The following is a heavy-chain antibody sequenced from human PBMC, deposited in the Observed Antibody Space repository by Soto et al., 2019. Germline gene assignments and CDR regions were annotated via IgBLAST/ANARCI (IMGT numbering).Heavy chain of an antibody. CDR3: GRRRLYDILTGQNWFDP. D-gene: IGHD3-9*01. Sequence: QVQLVQSGAEVKKPGSSVKVSCKASGGTFSSYAISWVRQAPGQGLEWMGGIIPIFGTANYAQKVQGRVTITADESTSTDYMELSSLRSEDTAVYYCGRRRLYDILTGQNWFDPWGQGTLVTVSS. V-gene: IGHV1-69*01. CDR1: GGTFSSYA. CDR2: IIPIFGTA. J-gene: IGHJ5*02.